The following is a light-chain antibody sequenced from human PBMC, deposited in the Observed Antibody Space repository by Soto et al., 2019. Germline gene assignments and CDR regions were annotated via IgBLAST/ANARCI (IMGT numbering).Light chain of an antibody. Sequence: EIVLTQSPGTLSLSPGERATLSCRASQSVSSSYLAWYQRKPGQAPSLLIYGASSRATGIPDRFSGSGSGTDFTLTISRLEPEDFAVYYCQQYGSSPWTFGQGTKVEIK. CDR2: GAS. CDR1: QSVSSSY. V-gene: IGKV3-20*01. CDR3: QQYGSSPWT. J-gene: IGKJ1*01.